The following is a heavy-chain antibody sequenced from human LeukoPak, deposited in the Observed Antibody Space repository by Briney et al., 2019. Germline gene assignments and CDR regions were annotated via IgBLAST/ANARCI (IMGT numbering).Heavy chain of an antibody. CDR1: GYSISSGYY. J-gene: IGHJ6*03. D-gene: IGHD6-13*01. V-gene: IGHV4-38-2*02. CDR2: IYHSGST. CDR3: ARGTYSSSWYDYYYYYYMDV. Sequence: SETLSLTCTVSGYSISSGYYWGWIRPPPGKGLEWIGSIYHSGSTYYNPSLKSRVTISVDTSKNQFSLKLSSVTAADTAVYYCARGTYSSSWYDYYYYYYMDVWGKGTTVTVSS.